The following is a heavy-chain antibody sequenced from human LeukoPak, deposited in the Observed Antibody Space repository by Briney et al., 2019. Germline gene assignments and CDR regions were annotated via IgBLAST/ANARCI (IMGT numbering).Heavy chain of an antibody. CDR1: GFTFSGYA. J-gene: IGHJ4*02. Sequence: GGSLRLSCAASGFTFSGYAMSWVRQAPGKGLEWVSAISGSGGSTYYADSVKGRFTISRDNSKNTLYLQMNSLRAEDTAVYYCLKGSSSWYYYFDYWGQGTLVTVSS. D-gene: IGHD6-13*01. V-gene: IGHV3-23*01. CDR2: ISGSGGST. CDR3: LKGSSSWYYYFDY.